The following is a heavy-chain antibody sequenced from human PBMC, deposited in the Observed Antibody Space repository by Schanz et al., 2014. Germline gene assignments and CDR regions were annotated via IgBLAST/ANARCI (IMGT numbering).Heavy chain of an antibody. J-gene: IGHJ4*01. CDR2: ISGTTTYT. D-gene: IGHD6-13*01. Sequence: EVHLVESGGGLVKRGGSLRLSCAASGFTISSYAMHWVRQAPGKGLEWVSYISGTTTYTNYADSVKGRFTISRDNAKNSLYLQMNSLRAEDTAVYYCAREQIMAAAGRVDYWGHGTLXTVSS. CDR1: GFTISSYA. V-gene: IGHV3-21*05. CDR3: AREQIMAAAGRVDY.